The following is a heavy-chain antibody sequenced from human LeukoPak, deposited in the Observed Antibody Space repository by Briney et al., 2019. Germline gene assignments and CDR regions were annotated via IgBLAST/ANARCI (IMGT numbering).Heavy chain of an antibody. J-gene: IGHJ3*02. CDR2: ISDNSVYI. V-gene: IGHV3-21*01. D-gene: IGHD3-22*01. CDR3: ARGSTGTPYYYDSSGFGNDAFDI. CDR1: GFTFSSYG. Sequence: AGGSLRLSCAASGFTFSSYGMNWVRQAPGKRLEWVSSISDNSVYIHYADSVKGRFTISRDNANNSLYLQMNSVRVEDTAVYYCARGSTGTPYYYDSSGFGNDAFDIWGQGTMVTVSS.